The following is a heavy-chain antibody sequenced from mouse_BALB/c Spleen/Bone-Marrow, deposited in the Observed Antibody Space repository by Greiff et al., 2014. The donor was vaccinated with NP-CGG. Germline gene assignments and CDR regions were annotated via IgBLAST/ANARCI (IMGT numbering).Heavy chain of an antibody. J-gene: IGHJ1*01. D-gene: IGHD1-1*01. CDR1: GFTFSDYY. V-gene: IGHV5-4*02. Sequence: DVQLVESGGGLVKPGGSLKLSCAASGFTFSDYYMYWVRQTPEEGLEWVATISDGGSYTYYPDSVKGRFTISRDNAKNSLYLQMTSLKSEDTAMYYCARDSYYFGSSYWYFDVWGAGTTVTVSS. CDR3: ARDSYYFGSSYWYFDV. CDR2: ISDGGSYT.